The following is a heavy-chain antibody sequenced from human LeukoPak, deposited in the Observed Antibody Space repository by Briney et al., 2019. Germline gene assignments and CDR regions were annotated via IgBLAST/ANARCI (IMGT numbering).Heavy chain of an antibody. Sequence: SETLSLTCTVSGDSISGYYWTWIRQPPGKRLEWIGYIYSSGSTKYNPSLKSRVTISVDTSKNQFSLKLNSVAAADTAVYYCARHAAIVAAATDYFDFWGQGTLVTVSS. CDR1: GDSISGYY. CDR2: IYSSGST. CDR3: ARHAAIVAAATDYFDF. V-gene: IGHV4-4*09. J-gene: IGHJ4*01. D-gene: IGHD2-2*01.